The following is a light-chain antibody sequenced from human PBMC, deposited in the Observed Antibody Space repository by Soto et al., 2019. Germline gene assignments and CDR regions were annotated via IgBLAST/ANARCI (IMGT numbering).Light chain of an antibody. CDR3: QQYNTYSIT. Sequence: DIQMTQSPSTLSGSVGDRVTITCRASQSISSRLAWYQQKPGKAPKVLISDASTLESGVPSRFSGSGSGTEFTLTISSLQPDDFATYYCQQYNTYSITFGGGTKVDI. CDR1: QSISSR. CDR2: DAS. V-gene: IGKV1-5*01. J-gene: IGKJ4*01.